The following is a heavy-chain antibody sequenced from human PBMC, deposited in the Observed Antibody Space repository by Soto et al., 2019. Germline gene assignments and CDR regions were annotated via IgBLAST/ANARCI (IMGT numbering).Heavy chain of an antibody. V-gene: IGHV1-46*01. CDR3: ARXRVVVTATHLLFDAFDI. Sequence: GASVKVSCKASGYTFTSCYMHWVRQAPGQGLEWMGIINPSGGSTSYAQKFQGRVTMTRDTSTSTVYMELSSLRSEDTAVYYCARXRVVVTATHLLFDAFDIWGQGTMVTVSS. D-gene: IGHD2-21*02. J-gene: IGHJ3*02. CDR2: INPSGGST. CDR1: GYTFTSCY.